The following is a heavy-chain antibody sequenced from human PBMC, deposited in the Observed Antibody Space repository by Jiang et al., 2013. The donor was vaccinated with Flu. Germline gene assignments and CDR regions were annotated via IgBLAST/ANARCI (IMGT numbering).Heavy chain of an antibody. Sequence: SISSYYWSWIRQPHGKGLEWIGYIYYSGSTNYNPSLKSRVTISVDTSKNQFSLKLSSVTAADTAVYYCARDHASTDAFDIWGQGTMVTVSS. CDR2: IYYSGST. J-gene: IGHJ3*02. D-gene: IGHD2-2*01. CDR3: ARDHASTDAFDI. CDR1: SISSYY. V-gene: IGHV4-59*01.